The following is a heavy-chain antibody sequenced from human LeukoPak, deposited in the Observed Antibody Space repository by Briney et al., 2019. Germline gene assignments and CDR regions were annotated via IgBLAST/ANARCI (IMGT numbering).Heavy chain of an antibody. CDR2: ISSSSSYI. CDR1: GFTFSSYS. Sequence: PGGSLRLSCAASGFTFSSYSMNWVRQAPGKGLEWVSSISSSSSYIYYADSVKGRFTISRDNAKNSLYLQMNSLRAEDTAVYYCAKELPHSSGWYYFDYWGQGTLVTVSS. D-gene: IGHD6-19*01. V-gene: IGHV3-21*04. CDR3: AKELPHSSGWYYFDY. J-gene: IGHJ4*02.